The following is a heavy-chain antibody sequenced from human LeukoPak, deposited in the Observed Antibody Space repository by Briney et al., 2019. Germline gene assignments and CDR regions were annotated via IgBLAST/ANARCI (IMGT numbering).Heavy chain of an antibody. Sequence: SETLSLTCSVSGGFNTHYYWSWIRQPPGKGLEWIGSIYYSGSTYYNPSLKSRVTISVDTSKNQFSLKLSSVTAADTAVYYCAREDSTLRTWGQGTLVTVSS. CDR3: AREDSTLRT. D-gene: IGHD3/OR15-3a*01. V-gene: IGHV4-39*07. CDR2: IYYSGST. J-gene: IGHJ5*02. CDR1: GGFNTHYY.